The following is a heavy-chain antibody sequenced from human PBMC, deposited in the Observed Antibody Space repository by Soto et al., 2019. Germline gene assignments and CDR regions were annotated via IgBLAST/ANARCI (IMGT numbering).Heavy chain of an antibody. CDR1: GFMFSAYW. Sequence: EVQLVESGGRLVQPGGSLRLSCAASGFMFSAYWMSWVRQDPGKGLEWVATISGGASDKFYVDSVKGRFTISRDDSKNTLYLQMHSLRDEDTAVYYCVREEWHRFDSRGQGTLVTVNS. CDR2: ISGGASDK. J-gene: IGHJ4*02. D-gene: IGHD2-8*01. CDR3: VREEWHRFDS. V-gene: IGHV3-7*01.